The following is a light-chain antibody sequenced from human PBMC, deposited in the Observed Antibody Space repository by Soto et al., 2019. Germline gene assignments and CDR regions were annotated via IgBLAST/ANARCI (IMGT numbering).Light chain of an antibody. J-gene: IGLJ1*01. CDR3: CSYTSSSTYV. Sequence: QSVLTQPASVSESPGQSITISCTGTSSDVGGYNYVSWYQQHPGKAPKLLIYEVSDRPSGVSNRFSGSKSGNTASLTISGLQAEDEADYYCCSYTSSSTYVFGTGTELTVL. CDR2: EVS. CDR1: SSDVGGYNY. V-gene: IGLV2-14*01.